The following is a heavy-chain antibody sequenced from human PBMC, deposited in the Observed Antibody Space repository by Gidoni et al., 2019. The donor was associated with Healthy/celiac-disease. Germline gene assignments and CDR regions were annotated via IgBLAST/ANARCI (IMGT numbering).Heavy chain of an antibody. CDR2: ISWNSGSI. D-gene: IGHD3-10*01. CDR3: AKDIIVRGARSNYYYGMDV. J-gene: IGHJ6*02. V-gene: IGHV3-9*01. Sequence: EVQLVESGGGLVQPGRSLRLSCAASGFTFDAYAMHWVRQATGKGLEWVSGISWNSGSIGYADSVKGRFTISRDNAKNSLYLQMNSLRAEDTALYYCAKDIIVRGARSNYYYGMDVWGQGTTVTVSS. CDR1: GFTFDAYA.